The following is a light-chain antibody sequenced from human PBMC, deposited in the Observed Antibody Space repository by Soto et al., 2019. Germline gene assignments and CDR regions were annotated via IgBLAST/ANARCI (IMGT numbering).Light chain of an antibody. CDR3: QQYNSYSLT. CDR1: QSISSR. V-gene: IGKV1-5*01. CDR2: DAS. Sequence: DIQMTQSPSTLSASVGDRVTITCRASQSISSRLAWYQQKPGKAPKLLIYDASTLESGVPSRCSGSGSGTEFTLTISSLQPDDFATYCCQQYNSYSLTFGGGTKVEIK. J-gene: IGKJ4*01.